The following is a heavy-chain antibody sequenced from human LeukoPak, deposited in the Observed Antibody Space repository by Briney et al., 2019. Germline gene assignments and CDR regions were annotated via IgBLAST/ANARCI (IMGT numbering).Heavy chain of an antibody. J-gene: IGHJ5*02. V-gene: IGHV3-23*01. CDR1: GFPFSTSA. Sequence: GGSLRLSCATSGFPFSTSAMTWVRQAPGKGLEWVSHILSTGTTYYADSVRGRFTISRDNSKNTLYLLMTSLRAEDTAVYYCATVKYDYGDPVGWFDPWGLGTLVTVSS. CDR2: ILSTGTT. D-gene: IGHD4-17*01. CDR3: ATVKYDYGDPVGWFDP.